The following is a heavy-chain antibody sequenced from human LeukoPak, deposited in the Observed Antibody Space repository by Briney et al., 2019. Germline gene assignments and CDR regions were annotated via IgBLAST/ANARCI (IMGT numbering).Heavy chain of an antibody. Sequence: GSLRLSCAVSGITLSNYGMSWVRQAPGKGLEWVAGISDSGGSTNYAASVKGRFTISRDNPKNTLYLQMNSLRAEDTAVYFCAKRGVVIRVILVGFHKEAYYFDSWGQGALVTVSS. CDR3: AKRGVVIRVILVGFHKEAYYFDS. J-gene: IGHJ4*02. V-gene: IGHV3-23*01. CDR2: ISDSGGST. D-gene: IGHD3-22*01. CDR1: GITLSNYG.